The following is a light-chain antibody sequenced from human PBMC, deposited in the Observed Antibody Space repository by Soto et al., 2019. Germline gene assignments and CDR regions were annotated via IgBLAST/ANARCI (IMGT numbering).Light chain of an antibody. CDR2: AAS. J-gene: IGKJ5*01. Sequence: DIQMTQSPSSLSASVGDRFTITCRASQSISSYLNWYQQKPGKAPKLLIYAASTLQRGVPSRFSGSGSGTDFTLTIGSLQPEDSATYYCQQSYSPPPITFGQGTRLEIK. CDR3: QQSYSPPPIT. CDR1: QSISSY. V-gene: IGKV1-39*01.